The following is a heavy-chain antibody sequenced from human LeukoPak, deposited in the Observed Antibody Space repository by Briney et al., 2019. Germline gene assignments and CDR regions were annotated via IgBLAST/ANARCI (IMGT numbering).Heavy chain of an antibody. D-gene: IGHD3-9*01. V-gene: IGHV3-48*01. CDR1: GFTFSTYS. CDR3: ARAMDYDILTGYSQFDY. CDR2: ISSSISTM. J-gene: IGHJ4*02. Sequence: GGSLRLSCAASGFTFSTYSMNWVRQAPGKGLEWVSYISSSISTMYYADSVEGRFTISRDNAKTSLYLQMNSLRAEDTAVHYCARAMDYDILTGYSQFDYWGQGTLVTVSS.